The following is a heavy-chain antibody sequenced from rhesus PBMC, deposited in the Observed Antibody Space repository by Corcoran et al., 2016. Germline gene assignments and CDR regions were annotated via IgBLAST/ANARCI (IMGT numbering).Heavy chain of an antibody. J-gene: IGHJ4*01. CDR1: GYSISSGYG. Sequence: QVQLQESGPGLVKPSETLSLTCAVSGYSISSGYGWSWLRPPPGKGLEWLGYIGGSSGNTNYNPSLKSRVTISKDTSKNHFSLKLSSVTAADTAVYYCAREAGRNYPFDYWGQGVLVTVSS. CDR2: IGGSSGNT. D-gene: IGHD4-17*01. V-gene: IGHV4-127*01. CDR3: AREAGRNYPFDY.